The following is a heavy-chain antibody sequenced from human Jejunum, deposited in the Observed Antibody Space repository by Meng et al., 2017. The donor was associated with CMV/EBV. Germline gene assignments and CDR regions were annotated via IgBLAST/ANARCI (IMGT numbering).Heavy chain of an antibody. J-gene: IGHJ4*02. Sequence: VSGGGITSYFWSWIRQPPGKGLEWVVSISSNGVTNYNPSLKSRVTISVDLSKNEFSLKLTSVTAADTAVYYCARDGLNGLWLVPGYWGQGTLVTVSS. CDR2: ISSNGVT. CDR3: ARDGLNGLWLVPGY. D-gene: IGHD6-19*01. V-gene: IGHV4-4*08. CDR1: GGGITSYF.